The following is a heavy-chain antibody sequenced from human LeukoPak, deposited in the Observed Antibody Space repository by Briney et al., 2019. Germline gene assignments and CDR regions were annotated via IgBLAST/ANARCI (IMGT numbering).Heavy chain of an antibody. J-gene: IGHJ3*02. CDR2: ISHIGRT. D-gene: IGHD4-17*01. CDR3: ARDLVTVTKGFDI. CDR1: GDSFSSHY. Sequence: SETLSLTCAVSGDSFSSHYWTWIRQSPGTGLEWIGYISHIGRTNYNPSLKSRVTISIDTSKNQFSLRLRSVTAADTAVYYCARDLVTVTKGFDIWGQGTMVSVSS. V-gene: IGHV4-59*11.